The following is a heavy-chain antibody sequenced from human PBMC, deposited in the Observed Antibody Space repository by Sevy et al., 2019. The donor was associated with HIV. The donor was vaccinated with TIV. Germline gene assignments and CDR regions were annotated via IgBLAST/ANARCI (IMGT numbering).Heavy chain of an antibody. CDR3: AAGTGSSDFDY. CDR1: GFTFREAW. CDR2: IKSKTDAATR. V-gene: IGHV3-15*01. Sequence: GGSLRLSCAASGFTFREAWMSWVRQAPGKGLEWVGRIKSKTDAATRDFADTVRGRFSISRDDSANTVYLVMNNLKPEDTGVYYCAAGTGSSDFDYWGQGTLVTVSS. J-gene: IGHJ4*02. D-gene: IGHD1-26*01.